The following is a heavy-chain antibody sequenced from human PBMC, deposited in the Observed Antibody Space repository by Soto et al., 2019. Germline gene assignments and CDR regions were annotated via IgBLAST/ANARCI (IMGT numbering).Heavy chain of an antibody. V-gene: IGHV1-46*01. D-gene: IGHD2-15*01. Sequence: QVQLVQSGAEVKKPGASVKVSCKASGYTFTSYYMHWVRQAPGQGLEWMGIINPSGGSTSYAQKFQGRVTMTRDTSTSTVYMELSSLRADDTAVYYCARDGCSGGSCYQGAPYYYYGMDVWGQGTTVTVSS. CDR1: GYTFTSYY. CDR3: ARDGCSGGSCYQGAPYYYYGMDV. CDR2: INPSGGST. J-gene: IGHJ6*02.